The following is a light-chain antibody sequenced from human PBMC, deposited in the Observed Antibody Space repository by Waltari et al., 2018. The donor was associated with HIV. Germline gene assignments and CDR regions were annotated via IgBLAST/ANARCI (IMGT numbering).Light chain of an antibody. CDR1: QSVTSRF. V-gene: IGKV3-20*01. J-gene: IGKJ2*01. Sequence: EIVLTQSPDTLSLSPGDRATLSCRASQSVTSRFLAWFQQKRGQAPRLLIDGASSRARGVPDRFSGGGSGTDFTLTISRLEPEDFAVYYCLQYGSSTYTFGQGTKLDMK. CDR2: GAS. CDR3: LQYGSSTYT.